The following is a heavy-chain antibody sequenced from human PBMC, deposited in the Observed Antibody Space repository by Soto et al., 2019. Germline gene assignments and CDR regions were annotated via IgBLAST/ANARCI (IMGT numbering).Heavy chain of an antibody. D-gene: IGHD3-22*01. Sequence: SETLSLTCTVSGGSITSSSYYWGWIRQPPGKGLEWIGSIYYSGSTYYNPSLKSRVSMSVDTSKNQFSLKLSSVTAADTAVYHCARQGAYFNESSGYEFDYWGQGTLVTVSS. CDR2: IYYSGST. V-gene: IGHV4-39*01. J-gene: IGHJ4*02. CDR1: GGSITSSSYY. CDR3: ARQGAYFNESSGYEFDY.